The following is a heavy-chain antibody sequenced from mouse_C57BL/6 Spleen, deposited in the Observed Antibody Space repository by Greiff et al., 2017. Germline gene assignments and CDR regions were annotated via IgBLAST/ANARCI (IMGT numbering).Heavy chain of an antibody. CDR2: IDPNSGGT. CDR1: GYTFTSYW. Sequence: QVQLQQPGAELVKPGASVKLSCKASGYTFTSYWMHWVKQRPGRGLEWIGRIDPNSGGTKYNEKFKSKATLTVDKPSSTSYMQLSSLTSEDSAVYYWARKGVSSGYGDYAMDYWGQGTSVTVSS. D-gene: IGHD3-2*02. CDR3: ARKGVSSGYGDYAMDY. V-gene: IGHV1-72*01. J-gene: IGHJ4*01.